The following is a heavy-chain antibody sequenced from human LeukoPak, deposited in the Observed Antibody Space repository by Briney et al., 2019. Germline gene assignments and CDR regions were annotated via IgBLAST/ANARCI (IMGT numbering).Heavy chain of an antibody. D-gene: IGHD6-19*01. CDR1: GFTFSSFW. J-gene: IGHJ4*02. Sequence: GGSLRPSCAASGFTFSSFWMHWVRQAPGKGLVWVSRINSVGSSTSYADSVKGRFTISRDNAKNTLYLQMNSLRAEDTAVYYCARERTSGWDAFDFWGQGTLVTVSS. V-gene: IGHV3-74*01. CDR2: INSVGSST. CDR3: ARERTSGWDAFDF.